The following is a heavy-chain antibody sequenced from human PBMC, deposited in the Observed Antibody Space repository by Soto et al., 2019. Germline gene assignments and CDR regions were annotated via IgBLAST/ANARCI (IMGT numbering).Heavy chain of an antibody. V-gene: IGHV3-21*01. Sequence: ELHLVESGGGLVEPGGSLRISFSASGFTFSRYYMNWVRQAPRKGLEWVSSISTTSTYTHYADSLKGRFTISRDNAKKLLYLQMDSLRAEDTAVYYCARDDGLSSTNVKAFDIWGQGTKVTVSS. CDR1: GFTFSRYY. D-gene: IGHD2-2*01. CDR2: ISTTSTYT. J-gene: IGHJ3*02. CDR3: ARDDGLSSTNVKAFDI.